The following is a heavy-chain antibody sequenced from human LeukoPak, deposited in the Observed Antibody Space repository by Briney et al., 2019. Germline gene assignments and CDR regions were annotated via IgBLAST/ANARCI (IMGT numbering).Heavy chain of an antibody. Sequence: PGGSLRLSCAASGFTFSSYSMNWVRQAPGKGLEWVSYISSSSSTIYYADSVKGRFTISRGNAKNSLYLQMNSLRDEDTAVYYCARDYYGSGKKSFDYWGQGTLVTVSS. J-gene: IGHJ4*02. CDR3: ARDYYGSGKKSFDY. D-gene: IGHD3-10*01. V-gene: IGHV3-48*02. CDR2: ISSSSSTI. CDR1: GFTFSSYS.